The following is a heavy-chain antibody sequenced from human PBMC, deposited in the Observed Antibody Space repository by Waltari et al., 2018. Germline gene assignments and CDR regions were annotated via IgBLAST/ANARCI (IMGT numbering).Heavy chain of an antibody. CDR2: LRSDGSNI. Sequence: QVQLVESGGGVVQPGGSLSLSCAVSGFTFSPSGLHWARQAPGKGLEWVAYLRSDGSNINYADSVKGRFTISRDNSKNTLYLQMNSLRAEDTAVYYCATYSASRGFNYWGQGTLVTVSS. CDR1: GFTFSPSG. J-gene: IGHJ4*02. CDR3: ATYSASRGFNY. D-gene: IGHD6-13*01. V-gene: IGHV3-30*02.